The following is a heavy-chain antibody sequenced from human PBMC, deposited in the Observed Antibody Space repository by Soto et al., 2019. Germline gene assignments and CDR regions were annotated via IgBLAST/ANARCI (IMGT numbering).Heavy chain of an antibody. Sequence: GGSLRLSCAASGFTFSSYDMHWVRQATGKGLEWVSAIGTAGDTYYPGSVKGRFTISRENAKNSLYLQMNSLRAEDTAVYYCARALCDFWSGYYTGLDYWGQGTLVTVSS. V-gene: IGHV3-13*01. CDR2: IGTAGDT. CDR3: ARALCDFWSGYYTGLDY. CDR1: GFTFSSYD. D-gene: IGHD3-3*01. J-gene: IGHJ4*02.